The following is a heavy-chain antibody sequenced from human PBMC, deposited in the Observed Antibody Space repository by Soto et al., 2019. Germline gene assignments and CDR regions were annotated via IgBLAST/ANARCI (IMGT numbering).Heavy chain of an antibody. V-gene: IGHV3-48*02. Sequence: GGSLRLSCAASGFPFSTYSMSWVRQAPGKGLEWISYISASTLTIFYADSVKGRFTISRDTAQNSLYLQMNSLRDEDTAVYYCARAPQLVAPAATGFDSWGQGTLVTVSS. D-gene: IGHD2-2*01. CDR2: ISASTLTI. CDR3: ARAPQLVAPAATGFDS. CDR1: GFPFSTYS. J-gene: IGHJ4*02.